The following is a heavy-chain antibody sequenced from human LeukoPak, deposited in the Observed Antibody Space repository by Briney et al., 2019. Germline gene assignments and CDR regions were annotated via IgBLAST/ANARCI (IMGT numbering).Heavy chain of an antibody. Sequence: SETLSLTCTVSGGSISSYHWSWIRQPPGKGLEWIGYIYYSGSTNYNPSLKSRVTISVDTSKSQFSLKLSSVTAADTAVYYCAKSYDSSGYYNYWGQGTLVTVSS. D-gene: IGHD3-22*01. V-gene: IGHV4-59*01. CDR1: GGSISSYH. J-gene: IGHJ4*02. CDR3: AKSYDSSGYYNY. CDR2: IYYSGST.